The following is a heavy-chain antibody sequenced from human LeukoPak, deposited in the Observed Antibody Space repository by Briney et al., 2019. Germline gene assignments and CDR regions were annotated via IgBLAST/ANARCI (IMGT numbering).Heavy chain of an antibody. CDR2: IYHSGST. V-gene: IGHV4-30-2*01. CDR1: GGSISSGGYY. Sequence: NPSETLSLTCTVSGGSISSGGYYWSWIRQPPGKGLEWIGYIYHSGSTYYNPSLKSRVTISVDRSKNQFSLKLSSVTAADTAVYYCARDKVRFPYYMDVWGKGTTVTVSS. J-gene: IGHJ6*03. D-gene: IGHD4-17*01. CDR3: ARDKVRFPYYMDV.